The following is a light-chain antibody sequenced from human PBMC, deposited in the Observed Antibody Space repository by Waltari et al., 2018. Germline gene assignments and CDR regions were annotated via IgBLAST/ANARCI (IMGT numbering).Light chain of an antibody. V-gene: IGKV1-33*01. Sequence: DIQMTQSPSSLSASVGDRVTITCQASQDISNYLNWYQKKPGKAPKLLLYDASNLETGVPSRFSGSGSGTDFTFTISSLQPEDIATYYCQQYDNLPSFGGGTKVEIK. CDR1: QDISNY. CDR2: DAS. J-gene: IGKJ4*02. CDR3: QQYDNLPS.